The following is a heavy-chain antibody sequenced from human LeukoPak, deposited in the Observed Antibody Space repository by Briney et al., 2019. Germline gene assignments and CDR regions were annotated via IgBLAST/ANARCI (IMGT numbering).Heavy chain of an antibody. Sequence: PGGSLRLSCAASGFTASTNHLSWVRQAPGKGLEWVSFISSSSNYMSYADSVKGRFTISRDNAKSSLYLQMNSLRAEDTAVYYCARPLDSSNNYFDYWGQGTLVTVSA. D-gene: IGHD6-13*01. CDR3: ARPLDSSNNYFDY. CDR1: GFTASTNH. J-gene: IGHJ4*02. CDR2: ISSSSNYM. V-gene: IGHV3-21*01.